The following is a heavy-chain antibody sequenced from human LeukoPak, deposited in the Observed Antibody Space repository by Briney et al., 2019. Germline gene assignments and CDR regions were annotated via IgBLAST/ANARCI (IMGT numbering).Heavy chain of an antibody. J-gene: IGHJ4*02. Sequence: GGSLRLSCAASGFTFSSYAMHWVRQAPGKGREWVAVISYDGSNKYYADSVKGRFTISRDNSKNTLYLQMNSLRAEDTAVYYCARARGRYSGSNFDYWGQGTLVTVSS. CDR2: ISYDGSNK. CDR3: ARARGRYSGSNFDY. CDR1: GFTFSSYA. V-gene: IGHV3-30-3*01. D-gene: IGHD1-26*01.